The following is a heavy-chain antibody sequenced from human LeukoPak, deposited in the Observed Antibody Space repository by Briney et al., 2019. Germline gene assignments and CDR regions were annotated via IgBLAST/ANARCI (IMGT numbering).Heavy chain of an antibody. CDR2: IIPIFGTA. CDR1: GGTFSSYA. D-gene: IGHD3-22*01. CDR3: ARDGDYYDSSGFDYYYYYGMDV. Sequence: SVKVSCKASGGTFSSYAISWVRQAPGQGLEWMGGIIPIFGTANYAQKLQGRVTITADESTSTAYMELSSLRSEDAAVYYCARDGDYYDSSGFDYYYYYGMDVWGQGTTVTVSS. J-gene: IGHJ6*02. V-gene: IGHV1-69*13.